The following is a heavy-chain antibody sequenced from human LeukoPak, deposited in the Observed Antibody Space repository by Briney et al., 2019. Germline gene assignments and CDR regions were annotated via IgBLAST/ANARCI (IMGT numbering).Heavy chain of an antibody. CDR2: INSADNVQ. CDR3: ARDTVNGPFVISLDL. Sequence: GESLRLSCAANGFSLRSSEMNWVRQAPGKGPEWVAHINSADNVQYYTDSVRGRFTMSRDNAKDLLYLQMNSLRDEDTAVYYCARDTVNGPFVISLDLWGQGVLVTVSS. J-gene: IGHJ5*02. V-gene: IGHV3-48*03. CDR1: GFSLRSSE. D-gene: IGHD2-8*01.